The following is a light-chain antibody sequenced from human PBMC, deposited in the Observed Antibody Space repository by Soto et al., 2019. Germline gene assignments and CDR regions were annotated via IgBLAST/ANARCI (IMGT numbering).Light chain of an antibody. V-gene: IGKV3-20*01. CDR1: QSVSSSY. J-gene: IGKJ1*01. CDR3: QQYGSSPRT. CDR2: GAS. Sequence: EIVLTQSPDTLSLSPGERATLPCRASQSVSSSYLAWYQQRPGQAPRLLIYGASSRATGIPDRFSGSGSGTDFTLTISRLEPDDFAVYFCQQYGSSPRTFGQGTKVDIK.